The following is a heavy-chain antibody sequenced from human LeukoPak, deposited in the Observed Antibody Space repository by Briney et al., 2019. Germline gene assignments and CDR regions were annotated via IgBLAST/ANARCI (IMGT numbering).Heavy chain of an antibody. Sequence: ASVKVSCRASGYTFTSYGISWVRQAPGHGLEWMGWISAYNGNTNYAQKLQGRVTMTTDTSTSTAYMELRSLRSDDTAVYYCARDHEFGETDNVYYGMDVWGKGTTVTVSS. D-gene: IGHD3-10*01. CDR2: ISAYNGNT. CDR1: GYTFTSYG. J-gene: IGHJ6*04. CDR3: ARDHEFGETDNVYYGMDV. V-gene: IGHV1-18*04.